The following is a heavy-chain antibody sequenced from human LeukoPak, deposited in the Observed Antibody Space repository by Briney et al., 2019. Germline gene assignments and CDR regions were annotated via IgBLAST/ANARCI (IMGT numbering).Heavy chain of an antibody. CDR2: ISAYNGNT. CDR3: ARGKAVAENAALDP. CDR1: GYTFTSYG. D-gene: IGHD6-19*01. Sequence: ASVKVSCKASGYTFTSYGISWVRQAPGQGLEWMGWISAYNGNTNYAQKLQGRVTITTDTSTSTAYKELRSLRSDDPAVYYCARGKAVAENAALDPWGQGTLVTVSS. V-gene: IGHV1-18*01. J-gene: IGHJ5*02.